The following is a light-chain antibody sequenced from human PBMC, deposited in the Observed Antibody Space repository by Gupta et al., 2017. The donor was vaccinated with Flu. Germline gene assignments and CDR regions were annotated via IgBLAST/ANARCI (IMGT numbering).Light chain of an antibody. J-gene: IGLJ1*01. CDR2: SNI. V-gene: IGLV1-44*01. CDR3: ATWDGILNAYV. CDR1: RSNIGSAP. Sequence: RSNIGSAPVGRFQMVPGTAPKLLIYSNILRPSGVPDRFSASRFGISAALAVSGLQSEDEADYYCATWDGILNAYVFGTGTKVTVL.